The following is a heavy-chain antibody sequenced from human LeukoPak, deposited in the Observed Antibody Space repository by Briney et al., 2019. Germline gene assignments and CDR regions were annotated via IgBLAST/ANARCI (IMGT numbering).Heavy chain of an antibody. V-gene: IGHV3-48*03. CDR2: ISSSGSTI. Sequence: PGGSLRLSCAASGFTFSSYEMNWVRQAPGKGLESGSYISSSGSTIYYADSVKGRFTISRDNAKNSLYLQMNSLRAEDTAVYYCAERGITMIGGVWGKGTTVTISS. D-gene: IGHD3-10*02. CDR3: AERGITMIGGV. J-gene: IGHJ6*04. CDR1: GFTFSSYE.